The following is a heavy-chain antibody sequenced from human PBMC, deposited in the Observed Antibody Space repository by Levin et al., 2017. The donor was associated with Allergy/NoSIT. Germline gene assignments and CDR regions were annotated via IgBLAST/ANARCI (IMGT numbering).Heavy chain of an antibody. CDR2: ISGSGGST. V-gene: IGHV3-23*01. J-gene: IGHJ4*02. CDR1: GFTCSSYA. D-gene: IGHD6-19*01. CDR3: ARRTSGWRGRLDY. Sequence: PGGSLRLSCAASGFTCSSYAMSWVRQAPGKGLEWVSAISGSGGSTYYADSVKGRFTISRDNSKNTLYLQMNSLRAEDTAVYYCARRTSGWRGRLDYWGQGTLVTVSS.